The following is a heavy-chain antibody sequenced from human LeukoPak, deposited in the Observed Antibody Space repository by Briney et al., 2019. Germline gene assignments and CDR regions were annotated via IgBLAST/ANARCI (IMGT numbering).Heavy chain of an antibody. D-gene: IGHD3-22*01. CDR3: ARDLLNYYDSSGYYSRDAFDI. CDR2: IYTSGST. CDR1: GGSISSGSYY. J-gene: IGHJ3*02. Sequence: PSETLSLTCTVSGGSISSGSYYWSWIRQPAGKGLEWIGRIYTSGSTNYNPSLKSRVTISVDTSKNQFSLKLSSVTAADTAAYYCARDLLNYYDSSGYYSRDAFDIWGQGTMVTVSS. V-gene: IGHV4-61*02.